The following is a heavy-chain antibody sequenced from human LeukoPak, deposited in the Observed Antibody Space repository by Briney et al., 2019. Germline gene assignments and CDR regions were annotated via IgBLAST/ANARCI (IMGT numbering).Heavy chain of an antibody. CDR3: ARARTRYSGSYGGAFDI. CDR2: IKQDGSEK. CDR1: GFTFSSYW. V-gene: IGHV3-7*01. Sequence: GGSLRLFCAASGFTFSSYWMSWVRQAPGKGLEWVANIKQDGSEKYYVDSVKGRFTISRDNAKNSLYLQMNSLRVEDTAVYYCARARTRYSGSYGGAFDIWGQGTMVTVSS. J-gene: IGHJ3*02. D-gene: IGHD1-26*01.